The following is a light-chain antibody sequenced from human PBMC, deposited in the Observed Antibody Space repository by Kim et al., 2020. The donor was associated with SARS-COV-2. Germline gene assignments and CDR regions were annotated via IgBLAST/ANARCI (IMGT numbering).Light chain of an antibody. J-gene: IGLJ1*01. Sequence: VSPGQTANITCSGDKLGDKYACWYQQKPGQSPVLVIYQDSKRPSGIPERFSGSNSGNTATLTISGTQAMDEADYYCQAWDSSTNYVFGTGTKVTV. CDR1: KLGDKY. CDR2: QDS. V-gene: IGLV3-1*01. CDR3: QAWDSSTNYV.